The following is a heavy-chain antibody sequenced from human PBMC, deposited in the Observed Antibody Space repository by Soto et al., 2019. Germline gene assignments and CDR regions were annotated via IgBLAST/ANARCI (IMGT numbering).Heavy chain of an antibody. J-gene: IGHJ4*02. CDR1: GGTFSSYA. D-gene: IGHD3-22*01. CDR2: IIPIFGTA. Sequence: ASVKVSCKASGGTFSSYAISWVRQAPGQGLEWMGGIIPIFGTANYAQKFQGRVTITADESTSTAYMELSSLRSEDTAVYYCARPARYYDSSGYFDYWGQGTLVTVSS. V-gene: IGHV1-69*13. CDR3: ARPARYYDSSGYFDY.